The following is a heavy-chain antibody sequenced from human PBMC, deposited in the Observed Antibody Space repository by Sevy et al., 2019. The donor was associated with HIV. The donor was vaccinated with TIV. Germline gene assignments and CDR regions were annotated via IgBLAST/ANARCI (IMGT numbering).Heavy chain of an antibody. CDR1: GGTFSSYA. CDR3: ARDEGRVPAAIGPYYYYGMDV. Sequence: ASVKVSCKASGGTFSSYAISWVRQAPGQGLEWMGGIIPIFGTANYAQKFQVRVTITADESTSTAYMELSSLRSEDTAVYYCARDEGRVPAAIGPYYYYGMDVWGQGTTVTVSS. D-gene: IGHD2-2*02. V-gene: IGHV1-69*13. CDR2: IIPIFGTA. J-gene: IGHJ6*02.